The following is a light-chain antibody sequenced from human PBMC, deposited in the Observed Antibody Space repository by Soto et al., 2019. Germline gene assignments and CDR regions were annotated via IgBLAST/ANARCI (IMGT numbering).Light chain of an antibody. CDR2: GAT. J-gene: IGKJ4*01. Sequence: MTQSPATLSVSPGERATLSCRASQSVNIYLAWYQQKPGQAPRLLIFGATYRATGIPARFSGSGSGTEFNLTISSLQSEDFGVYFCQQYDDWLRLTFGGGTKVEIK. CDR3: QQYDDWLRLT. CDR1: QSVNIY. V-gene: IGKV3D-15*01.